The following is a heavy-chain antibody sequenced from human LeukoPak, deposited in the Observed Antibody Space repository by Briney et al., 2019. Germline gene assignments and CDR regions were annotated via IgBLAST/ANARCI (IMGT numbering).Heavy chain of an antibody. CDR3: AGARGLPYTPMIKVEAVDV. J-gene: IGHJ3*01. CDR2: IFHSGGA. V-gene: IGHV4/OR15-8*01. CDR1: GVSIVSRDW. D-gene: IGHD5-18*01. Sequence: SETLSLTCAVSGVSIVSRDWWAWVRQPPGKGLEWIGDIFHSGGANYNLSLRSRLTLSVDKSENQFSLKLTSVTAADTAVYYCAGARGLPYTPMIKVEAVDVWGQGTMVTVSS.